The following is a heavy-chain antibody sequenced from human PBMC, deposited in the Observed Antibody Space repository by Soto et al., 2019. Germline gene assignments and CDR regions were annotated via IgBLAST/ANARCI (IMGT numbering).Heavy chain of an antibody. D-gene: IGHD5-18*01. CDR1: GFTFSSSW. Sequence: EVQLVESGGGLVQPGGSLRISCAASGFTFSSSWMHWVRQAPGKGLVWVSRIKGDASSTNYADLVKGRFIISRDSAENTLYLQMNSLRAEDTAVYYCARGLPGYYGADVWGQGPTVTVSS. CDR2: IKGDASST. V-gene: IGHV3-74*01. CDR3: ARGLPGYYGADV. J-gene: IGHJ6*02.